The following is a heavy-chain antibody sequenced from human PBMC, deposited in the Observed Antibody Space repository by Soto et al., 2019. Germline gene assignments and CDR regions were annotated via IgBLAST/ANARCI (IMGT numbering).Heavy chain of an antibody. CDR1: GFSLSTSGVG. CDR2: IYWDDDK. D-gene: IGHD2-2*01. Sequence: QITLKESGPTLVKPTQTLTLTCTFSGFSLSTSGVGVGWIRQPPGKALEWLALIYWDDDKRYSPSLKSRLTITKDTSKNQVVLTMTNMDPVDTATYYCAHRIYCISTGCYAGWFDPWGQGTLVTVSS. V-gene: IGHV2-5*02. J-gene: IGHJ5*02. CDR3: AHRIYCISTGCYAGWFDP.